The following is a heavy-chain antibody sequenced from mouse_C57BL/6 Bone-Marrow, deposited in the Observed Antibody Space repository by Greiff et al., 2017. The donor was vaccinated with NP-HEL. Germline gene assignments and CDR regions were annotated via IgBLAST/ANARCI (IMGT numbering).Heavy chain of an antibody. J-gene: IGHJ1*03. CDR1: GYTFTSYW. V-gene: IGHV1-64*01. CDR2: IHPNSGST. CDR3: ARERWFYWYIDV. D-gene: IGHD2-3*01. Sequence: VKMQQPGAELVKPGASVKLSCKASGYTFTSYWMHWVKQRPGQGLEWIGMIHPNSGSTKYNEKFKSKATLTVDKSSSTAYMQLSSLTSEDSAVYYCARERWFYWYIDVWGTGTTVTVSA.